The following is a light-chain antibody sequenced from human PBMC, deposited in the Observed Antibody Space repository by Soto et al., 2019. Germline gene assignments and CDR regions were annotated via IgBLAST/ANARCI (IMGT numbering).Light chain of an antibody. V-gene: IGKV1-5*03. Sequence: DIQMTQSPSTLSASVGDRVTITCRASQSISVWLAWYQQKPGKAPKLLIYKASSLESGVPSRFSGSGSGTEFTLTISSLQPDDFATYYCQQYNTYPWTFGQGTEVEIK. CDR2: KAS. CDR3: QQYNTYPWT. CDR1: QSISVW. J-gene: IGKJ1*01.